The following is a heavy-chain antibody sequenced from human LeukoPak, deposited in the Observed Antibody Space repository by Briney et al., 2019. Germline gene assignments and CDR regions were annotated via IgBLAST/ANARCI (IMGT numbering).Heavy chain of an antibody. CDR2: ISWNSGSI. CDR1: GFTFDDYA. J-gene: IGHJ6*03. Sequence: QPGGSLRLSCAASGFTFDDYAMHWVRQAPGKGLEWVSGISWNSGSIGYADSVKGRFTISRDNAKNSLYLQMNSLRAEDTAVYYCARWGSSTVTTYFGNMDYYYYYYMDVWGKGTTVTVSS. D-gene: IGHD4-17*01. V-gene: IGHV3-9*01. CDR3: ARWGSSTVTTYFGNMDYYYYYYMDV.